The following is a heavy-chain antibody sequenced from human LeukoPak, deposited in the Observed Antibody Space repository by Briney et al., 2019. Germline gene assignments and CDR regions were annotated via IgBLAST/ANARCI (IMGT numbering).Heavy chain of an antibody. CDR2: ISSSSSYI. Sequence: GGSLRLSCAASGFTFSTYGMSWVRQAPGKGLEWVSSISSSSSYIYYADSVKGRFTISRDNAKNSLYLQMNSLRAEDTAVYYCATIATTVVTRGAFDIWGQGTMVTVSS. J-gene: IGHJ3*02. D-gene: IGHD4-23*01. CDR1: GFTFSTYG. V-gene: IGHV3-21*04. CDR3: ATIATTVVTRGAFDI.